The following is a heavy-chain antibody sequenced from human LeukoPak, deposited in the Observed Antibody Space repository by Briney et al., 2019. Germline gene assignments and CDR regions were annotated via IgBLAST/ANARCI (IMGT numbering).Heavy chain of an antibody. V-gene: IGHV1-8*01. J-gene: IGHJ6*02. D-gene: IGHD3-3*01. CDR1: GYTFTSYD. CDR3: ARGQLVLRFLEWLSRYGMDV. CDR2: MNPNSGNT. Sequence: ASVKVSCKASGYTFTSYDINWVRQATGQGLEWMGWMNPNSGNTGYAQKFQGRVTMTRNTSISTAYMELSSLRSEDTAVYYCARGQLVLRFLEWLSRYGMDVWGQGTTVTVSS.